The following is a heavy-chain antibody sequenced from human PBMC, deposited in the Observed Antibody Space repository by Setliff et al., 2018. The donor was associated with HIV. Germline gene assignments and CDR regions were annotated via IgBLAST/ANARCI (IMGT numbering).Heavy chain of an antibody. CDR2: IYYSGST. Sequence: SETLSLTCTVSGGSISTYYWSWIRQPPGKGLEWIGYIYYSGSTNYNPSLKSRVTISVDTSKNQFSLNLSSVTAADTAVHYCARRADDFPRRGFDYWGQGTLVTVSS. J-gene: IGHJ4*02. D-gene: IGHD1-26*01. CDR1: GGSISTYY. V-gene: IGHV4-59*01. CDR3: ARRADDFPRRGFDY.